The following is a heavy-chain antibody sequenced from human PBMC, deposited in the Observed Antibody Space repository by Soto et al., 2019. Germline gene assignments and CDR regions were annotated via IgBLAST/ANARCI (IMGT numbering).Heavy chain of an antibody. CDR3: ARHRQYYDTSGYQQRYFDY. D-gene: IGHD3-22*01. J-gene: IGHJ4*02. V-gene: IGHV4-39*01. CDR2: IYYIGTT. Sequence: PSETLSLTCSVSGGSISSSPYYWGWIRQPPGKGLEWLGTIYYIGTTSYNPSLKSRVIISVDTSNNQLFLKLRSVTAADTAVYYCARHRQYYDTSGYQQRYFDYWGQGTQVTVSS. CDR1: GGSISSSPYY.